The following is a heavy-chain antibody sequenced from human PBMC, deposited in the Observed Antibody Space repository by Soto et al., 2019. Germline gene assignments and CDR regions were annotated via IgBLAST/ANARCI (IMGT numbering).Heavy chain of an antibody. CDR1: GYTFTSYG. CDR2: ISAYNGNT. Sequence: AASVKVSCKASGYTFTSYGISWVRQAPGQGLEWMGWISAYNGNTNYAQKLQGRVTMTTDTSTSTAYMELRSLRSDDTAVYYCAREGDYYGSLYGMDVWGQGTTVTVSS. CDR3: AREGDYYGSLYGMDV. V-gene: IGHV1-18*04. J-gene: IGHJ6*02. D-gene: IGHD3-10*01.